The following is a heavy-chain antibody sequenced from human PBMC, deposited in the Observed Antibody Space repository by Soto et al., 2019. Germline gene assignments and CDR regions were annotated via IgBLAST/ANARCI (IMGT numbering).Heavy chain of an antibody. D-gene: IGHD3-9*01. V-gene: IGHV1-69*02. CDR2: IIPILNIA. J-gene: IGHJ5*02. CDR1: GGTFSSYP. Sequence: QVQLVQSGAEVKKPGSSVKVSCKASGGTFSSYPISWVRQAPGQGLEWMGRIIPILNIANYAQKFQGRVTLTADKSTNTAEMDLSSLRSEDTAVYCCARTRAATGSPYWFEPSGQGTLVTVSS. CDR3: ARTRAATGSPYWFEP.